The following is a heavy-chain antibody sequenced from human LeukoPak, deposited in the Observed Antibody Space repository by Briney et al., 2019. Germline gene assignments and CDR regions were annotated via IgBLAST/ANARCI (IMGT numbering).Heavy chain of an antibody. V-gene: IGHV1-8*01. D-gene: IGHD6-13*01. CDR3: ARGDSSSWYIDY. Sequence: ASVKVSCKASGYTFTSYDINWVRQATGQGLEWMGWMNPNSGNTGYAHKFQGRVTMTRNTSISTAYMELSSLRSEDTAVYYCARGDSSSWYIDYWGQGTLVTVSS. CDR1: GYTFTSYD. J-gene: IGHJ4*02. CDR2: MNPNSGNT.